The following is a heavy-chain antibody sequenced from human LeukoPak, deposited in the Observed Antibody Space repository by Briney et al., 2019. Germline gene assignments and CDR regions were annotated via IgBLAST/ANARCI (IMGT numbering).Heavy chain of an antibody. J-gene: IGHJ3*02. CDR2: ISYDGSDK. D-gene: IGHD3-22*01. Sequence: GGSLRLSCAASGFTFSDYGMHWVRQAPGKGLEGVAVISYDGSDKLFIDSVKGRFTISRDNSENTAYLQMNSLRAEDTAVYYCAKGLDYDSKGDAFDIWGQGTMVTVS. CDR1: GFTFSDYG. CDR3: AKGLDYDSKGDAFDI. V-gene: IGHV3-30*18.